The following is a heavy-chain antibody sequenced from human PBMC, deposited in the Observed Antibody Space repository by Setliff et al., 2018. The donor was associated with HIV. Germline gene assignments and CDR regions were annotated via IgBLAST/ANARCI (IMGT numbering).Heavy chain of an antibody. CDR2: INHSGNT. J-gene: IGHJ6*03. CDR1: GGSFTDIGGSFTDYY. D-gene: IGHD3-10*01. CDR3: ASLDGSESPYIYYYYMDV. V-gene: IGHV4-34*01. Sequence: NPSETLSLTCAVFGGSFTDIGGSFTDYYWIWIRQPPGKGLEWIGEINHSGNTYYNPSLKSRAAISVDTSKNQISLKLSSVTAADTAVYYCASLDGSESPYIYYYYMDVWGEGTAVTVSS.